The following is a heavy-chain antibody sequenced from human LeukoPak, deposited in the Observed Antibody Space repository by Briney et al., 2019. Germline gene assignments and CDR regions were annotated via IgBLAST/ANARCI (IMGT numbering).Heavy chain of an antibody. D-gene: IGHD6-13*01. CDR1: GGSISSYY. CDR3: ARDGITDSSSWYVDY. V-gene: IGHV4-4*07. CDR2: ISTSGST. Sequence: SGTLSLTCTVSGGSISSYYWSWIRQPAGKGLEWIGRISTSGSTNYNPSLKSRVTMSVDTSKNQFSLKLSSVTAADTAVYYCARDGITDSSSWYVDYWGQGTLVTVSS. J-gene: IGHJ4*02.